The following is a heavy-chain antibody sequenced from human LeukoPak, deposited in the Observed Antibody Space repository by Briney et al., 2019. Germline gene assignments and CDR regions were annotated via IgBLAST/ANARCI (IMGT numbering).Heavy chain of an antibody. V-gene: IGHV3-7*03. D-gene: IGHD6-13*01. CDR1: GFTFSSYW. J-gene: IGHJ4*02. Sequence: GGSLRLSYAASGFTFSSYWMSWVRQAPGKGLEWVANIKQDGSEKYYVDSVKGRFTISRDNAKNSLYLQMNSLRAEDTAVYYCARDSSSWYTDYWGQGTLVTVSS. CDR2: IKQDGSEK. CDR3: ARDSSSWYTDY.